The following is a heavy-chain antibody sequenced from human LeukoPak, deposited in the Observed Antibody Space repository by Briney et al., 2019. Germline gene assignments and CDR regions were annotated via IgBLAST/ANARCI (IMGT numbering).Heavy chain of an antibody. Sequence: GGSLRLSCAASGFTFSSYAMSWVRQAPGKGLEWVSAISGSGGSTYYADSVKGRFTISRDNSKNTLYLQMNSLRAEDTAVYYCAKEYCSSTSCPKDFDYWGQGTLVTVSS. CDR2: ISGSGGST. V-gene: IGHV3-23*01. CDR3: AKEYCSSTSCPKDFDY. CDR1: GFTFSSYA. J-gene: IGHJ4*02. D-gene: IGHD2-2*01.